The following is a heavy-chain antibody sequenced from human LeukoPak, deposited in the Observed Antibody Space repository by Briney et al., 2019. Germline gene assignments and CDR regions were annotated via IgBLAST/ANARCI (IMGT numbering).Heavy chain of an antibody. CDR3: TRSRRDGNDY. CDR2: INEDGSAK. V-gene: IGHV3-7*01. D-gene: IGHD5-24*01. J-gene: IGHJ4*02. CDR1: GFIFSSSW. Sequence: PGGSLRLSCAASGFIFSSSWMSWVRQAPGKGREWVANINEDGSAKYYVDSVKGRFTISRDNAKRSLDLQVNSLRAEDTAVYYCTRSRRDGNDYWGQGTLVTVSS.